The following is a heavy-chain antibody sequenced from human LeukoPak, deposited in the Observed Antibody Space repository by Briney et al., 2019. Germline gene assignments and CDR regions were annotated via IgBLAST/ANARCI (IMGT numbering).Heavy chain of an antibody. CDR1: RFTFSSYW. CDR2: IKQDGRDK. D-gene: IGHD6-19*01. V-gene: IGHV3-7*03. Sequence: DPGGSLRLSCAASRFTFSSYWMNWVRQAPGKGLEWVATIKQDGRDKYYVDSVKGRFTISRDDAKNSLYLQMNSLRVEDTAVYHCVRYFTAVAPTLRLDYWGQGTLVIVSS. CDR3: VRYFTAVAPTLRLDY. J-gene: IGHJ4*02.